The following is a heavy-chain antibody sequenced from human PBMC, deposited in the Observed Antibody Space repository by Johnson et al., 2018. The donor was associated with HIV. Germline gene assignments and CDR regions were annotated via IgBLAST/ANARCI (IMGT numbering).Heavy chain of an antibody. CDR3: ARSSTWQLVPGFDL. CDR1: GFTFSSYG. CDR2: ISYDGSNK. D-gene: IGHD6-13*01. V-gene: IGHV3-30*03. J-gene: IGHJ3*01. Sequence: VQLVESGGGVVQPGRSLRLSCAASGFTFSSYGMHWVRQAPGKGLEWVAVISYDGSNKYYADSVKGRFTISRDNSKNTLFLQMNRLKSEDTAVYYCARSSTWQLVPGFDLWGRGTMVTVSS.